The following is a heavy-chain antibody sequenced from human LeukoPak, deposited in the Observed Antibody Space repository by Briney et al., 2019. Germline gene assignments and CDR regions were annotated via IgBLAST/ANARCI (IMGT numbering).Heavy chain of an antibody. Sequence: SETLSLTCTVSGGSISSSSYYWGWIRQPPGKGLEWIGSIYYSGSTYYNPSLKSRVTISVDTSKNQFSLKLSSVTAADTAVYYCARGQYSDYDAYYYYYYYMDVWGEGTTVTISS. J-gene: IGHJ6*03. CDR3: ARGQYSDYDAYYYYYYYMDV. V-gene: IGHV4-39*07. CDR2: IYYSGST. D-gene: IGHD5-12*01. CDR1: GGSISSSSYY.